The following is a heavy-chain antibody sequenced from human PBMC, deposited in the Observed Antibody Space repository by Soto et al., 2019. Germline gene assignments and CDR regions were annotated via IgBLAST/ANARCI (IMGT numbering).Heavy chain of an antibody. J-gene: IGHJ4*02. V-gene: IGHV4-4*02. D-gene: IGHD6-13*01. CDR3: ARDPPVAAARD. CDR1: GGSISSSNW. Sequence: QVQLQESGPGLVKPSGTLSLTCAVSGGSISSSNWWSWVRQPPGKGLEWIGEIYHSGSTNYNPSRMSRITISVDKSKNQFSLKLSSVTAADTAVYYCARDPPVAAARDWGQGTLVTVSS. CDR2: IYHSGST.